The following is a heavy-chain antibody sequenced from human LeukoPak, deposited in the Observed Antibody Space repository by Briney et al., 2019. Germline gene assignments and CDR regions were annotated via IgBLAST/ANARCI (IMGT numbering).Heavy chain of an antibody. CDR1: GGSISSSSSY. Sequence: SETLSLTCPVSGGSISSSSSYWGWIRPPPGKGLEWIGSIYYSGSTYYNPSLKSRVTISVDTSKNQFSLKLSSVTAADTAVYYCARRETSEYYYDSSGYFQHWGQGTLVTVSS. J-gene: IGHJ1*01. CDR3: ARRETSEYYYDSSGYFQH. D-gene: IGHD3-22*01. V-gene: IGHV4-39*01. CDR2: IYYSGST.